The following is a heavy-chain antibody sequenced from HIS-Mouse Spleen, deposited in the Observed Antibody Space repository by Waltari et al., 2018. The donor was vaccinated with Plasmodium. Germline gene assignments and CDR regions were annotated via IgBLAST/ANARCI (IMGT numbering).Heavy chain of an antibody. CDR1: GYTFTGYY. CDR2: SNPNRGGT. J-gene: IGHJ1*01. V-gene: IGHV1-2*02. CDR3: ARVLGYKAAAGTFVEYFQH. D-gene: IGHD6-13*01. Sequence: QVQLVQSGAEVKKPGASVKVSCKASGYTFTGYYMHWVRQAPGQGLGWVGGSNPNRGGTNDAKKCQGRGTMTRDTSSSTAYMELSRLRSDDTAVYYCARVLGYKAAAGTFVEYFQHWGQGTLVTVSS.